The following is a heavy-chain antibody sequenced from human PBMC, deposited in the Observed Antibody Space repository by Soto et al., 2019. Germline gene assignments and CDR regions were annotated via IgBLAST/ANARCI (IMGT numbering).Heavy chain of an antibody. CDR1: GYTFTGYY. CDR3: ARAPPFDYDSSGYYYDY. V-gene: IGHV1-2*04. J-gene: IGHJ4*02. D-gene: IGHD3-22*01. CDR2: INPNSGGT. Sequence: ASVKVSCKASGYTFTGYYMHWVRQAPGQGLEWMGWINPNSGGTNYAQKFQGWVTMTRDTTISTAYMERSRLRSDETAVYYCARAPPFDYDSSGYYYDYWGQGTLVTVSS.